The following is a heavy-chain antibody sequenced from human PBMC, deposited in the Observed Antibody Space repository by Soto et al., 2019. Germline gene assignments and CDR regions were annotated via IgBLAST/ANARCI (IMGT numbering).Heavy chain of an antibody. D-gene: IGHD6-13*01. J-gene: IGHJ5*02. Sequence: PSETLSLTCTVSGGSISSYYWSWIRQPPGKGLEWIGYIYYSGSTNYNPSLKSRVTISVDTSKNQFSLKLSSVTAADTAVYYCARFGIAAHNWFDPWGQGTLVTRLL. CDR3: ARFGIAAHNWFDP. V-gene: IGHV4-59*01. CDR2: IYYSGST. CDR1: GGSISSYY.